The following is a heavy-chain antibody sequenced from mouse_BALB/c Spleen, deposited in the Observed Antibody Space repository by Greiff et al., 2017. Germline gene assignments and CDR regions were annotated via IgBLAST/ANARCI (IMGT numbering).Heavy chain of an antibody. CDR1: GFSLTSYG. J-gene: IGHJ3*01. V-gene: IGHV2-2*02. Sequence: VMLVESGPGLVQPSQSLSITCTVSGFSLTSYGVHWVRQSPGKGLEWLGVIWSGGSTDYNAAFISRLSISKDNSKSQVFFKMNSLQANDTAIYYCARKEGNYGRFAYWGQGTLVTVSA. D-gene: IGHD2-1*01. CDR2: IWSGGST. CDR3: ARKEGNYGRFAY.